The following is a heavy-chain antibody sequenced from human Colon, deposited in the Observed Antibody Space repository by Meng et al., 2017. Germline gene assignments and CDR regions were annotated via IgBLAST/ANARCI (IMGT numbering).Heavy chain of an antibody. CDR2: VHDSGDT. CDR1: GGSISGDGYY. CDR3: ARDPSNRGAFFDP. D-gene: IGHD3-10*01. V-gene: IGHV4-31*11. J-gene: IGHJ5*02. Sequence: QAQLEESGPGLVNPSQTLSLTCVVSGGSISGDGYYWSWIRQHPGKGLEWIGYVHDSGDTYYKSSLKSRITISIDTSENQFSLKLKSVTAADTAVYYCARDPSNRGAFFDPWGQGTLVTVSS.